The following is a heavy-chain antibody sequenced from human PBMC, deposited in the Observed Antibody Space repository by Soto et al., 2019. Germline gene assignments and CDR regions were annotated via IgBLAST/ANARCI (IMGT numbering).Heavy chain of an antibody. V-gene: IGHV4-34*01. CDR1: GGSLSGYY. J-gene: IGHJ4*02. CDR2: VKAGRHT. Sequence: QVQLQQWGAGLLKPSETLSLNCAVTGGSLSGYYWSWIRQPPGKGLEWIGEVKAGRHTNYSPSLRGRVTISSDTSNNQFSLRLNSVTAADTGVYYCARGQEGVVATHWDQGSLVTVSS. CDR3: ARGQEGVVATH. D-gene: IGHD5-12*01.